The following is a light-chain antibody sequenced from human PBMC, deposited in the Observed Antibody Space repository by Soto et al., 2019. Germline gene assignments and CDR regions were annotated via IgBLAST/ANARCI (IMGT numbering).Light chain of an antibody. CDR2: ETS. J-gene: IGLJ3*02. Sequence: QAVVTQEPSLSVSPGVTVTLTCASSTGAVTSGNFPYWFQQKPGQAPRTLIYETSNKHSWTPARFSGSLLGGKAALTLSGAQPEDEAEYYCLLSFSGPRVFGGGTKLTVL. CDR3: LLSFSGPRV. CDR1: TGAVTSGNF. V-gene: IGLV7-46*01.